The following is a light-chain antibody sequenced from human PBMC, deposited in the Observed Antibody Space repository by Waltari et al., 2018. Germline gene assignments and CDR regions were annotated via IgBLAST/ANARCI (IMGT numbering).Light chain of an antibody. V-gene: IGKV4-1*01. Sequence: DIVMTQSPDSLAVSLGERATIDCKSSQSVFYRSDKKNYLAWYQQNPGQPPKLLFYWASTRESGVPDRFSASGSGTDFTLTINNLQAEDVAVYYCQQYYRSRTFGQGTKVEIK. CDR2: WAS. CDR1: QSVFYRSDKKNY. CDR3: QQYYRSRT. J-gene: IGKJ1*01.